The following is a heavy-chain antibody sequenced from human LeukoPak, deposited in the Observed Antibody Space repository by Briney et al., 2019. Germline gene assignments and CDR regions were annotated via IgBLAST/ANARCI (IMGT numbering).Heavy chain of an antibody. J-gene: IGHJ4*02. CDR1: GFTFSSYG. Sequence: PGGSLRLSCAASGFTFSSYGMHWVRQAPGKGLEWVAVIWFDGSNKYYADSVKGRFTISRDNSKNTLYLQMNSLRTEDTAVYYCARTVAAAGPMDYWGQGTLVTVSS. D-gene: IGHD6-13*01. V-gene: IGHV3-33*01. CDR3: ARTVAAAGPMDY. CDR2: IWFDGSNK.